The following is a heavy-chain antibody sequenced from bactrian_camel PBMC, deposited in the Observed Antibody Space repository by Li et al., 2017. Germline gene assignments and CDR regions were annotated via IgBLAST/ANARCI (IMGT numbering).Heavy chain of an antibody. CDR1: AFTFSTYG. CDR2: IDSDGDRT. J-gene: IGHJ4*01. V-gene: IGHV3S40*01. D-gene: IGHD2*01. Sequence: VQLVESGGGLVQPGGSLQLSCAASAFTFSTYGMTWVRQAPGKGFEWVSAIDSDGDRTYYTDSVKGRFTISRDNAKNTVYLQLNDLKTEDTAMYYCAKDHPPLRNYGGTYYAELRDIDYVGQGTQVTVS.